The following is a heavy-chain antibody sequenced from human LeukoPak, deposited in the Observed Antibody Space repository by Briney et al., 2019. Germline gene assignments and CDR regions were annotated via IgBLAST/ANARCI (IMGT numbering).Heavy chain of an antibody. Sequence: GRSLRLSCAASGFTFSSYAMSWVRQAPGKGLEWVSAISDSGGSTYYADSVKGRFTISRDNFKNTLYLQMNSLRAEDTAVYYCAKLYYYDSSGYYDYWGQGTLVTVSS. CDR1: GFTFSSYA. CDR3: AKLYYYDSSGYYDY. J-gene: IGHJ4*02. D-gene: IGHD3-22*01. V-gene: IGHV3-23*01. CDR2: ISDSGGST.